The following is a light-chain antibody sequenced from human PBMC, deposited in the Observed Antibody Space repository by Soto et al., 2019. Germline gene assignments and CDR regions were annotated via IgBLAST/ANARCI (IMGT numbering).Light chain of an antibody. V-gene: IGKV4-1*01. CDR2: WAS. J-gene: IGKJ5*01. Sequence: IVMTQSPDSLAVSLGERATINCKSSQSVLYSSNNKNYLAWYQQKPGQPPKLLIYWASTRDSGVPDRVSGGGSGTDFTLTISSLQAADVAVYYGQQYYSTPRTFGQGTRLEIK. CDR1: QSVLYSSNNKNY. CDR3: QQYYSTPRT.